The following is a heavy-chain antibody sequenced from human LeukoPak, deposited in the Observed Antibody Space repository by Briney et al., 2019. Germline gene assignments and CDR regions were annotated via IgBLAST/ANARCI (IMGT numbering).Heavy chain of an antibody. J-gene: IGHJ6*03. CDR1: GFTVSSNY. Sequence: PGGSLRLSCAASGFTVSSNYMSWVRQAPGKGLEWVSVIYSGGSTYYADSVKGRFTISRDNSKNTLYLQMNSLRAEDTAVYYCAREVYEYSSGWAYYYYMDVWGKGTTVTISS. CDR3: AREVYEYSSGWAYYYYMDV. V-gene: IGHV3-53*01. CDR2: IYSGGST. D-gene: IGHD6-19*01.